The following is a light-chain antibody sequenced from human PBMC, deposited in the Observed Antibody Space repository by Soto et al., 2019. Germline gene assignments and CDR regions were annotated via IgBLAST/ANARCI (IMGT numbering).Light chain of an antibody. J-gene: IGKJ3*01. CDR3: QQSSSTPQFT. V-gene: IGKV1-39*01. CDR2: AAS. Sequence: DIQMTQSPSSLSASVGDRVTITCRASQSISNYLNWYQQKPGKAPKLLIYAASSLQSGVPSRFSGSGSGTDFTLTISSLQPEDFATYYCQQSSSTPQFTFGPGTKVDIK. CDR1: QSISNY.